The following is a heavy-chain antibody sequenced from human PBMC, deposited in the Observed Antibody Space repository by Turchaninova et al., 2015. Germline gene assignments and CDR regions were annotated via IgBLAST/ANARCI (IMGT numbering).Heavy chain of an antibody. J-gene: IGHJ4*02. V-gene: IGHV1-69*01. D-gene: IGHD4-17*01. Sequence: VQLVQSGAEVKKPGSSVKVSCKASGGTFSSYAISWVRQAPGQGLEWMGGIIPIFGTTNYAKKFQGRVKITADEATSTAYMEVSSLRSEDTAGYYCGRKSYGDTPGDWGQGTLVTVSS. CDR3: GRKSYGDTPGD. CDR2: IIPIFGTT. CDR1: GGTFSSYA.